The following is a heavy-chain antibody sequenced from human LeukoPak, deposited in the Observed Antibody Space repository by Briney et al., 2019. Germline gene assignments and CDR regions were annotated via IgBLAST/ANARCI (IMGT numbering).Heavy chain of an antibody. J-gene: IGHJ4*02. CDR3: ARALMGFWSGYYGARDYY. Sequence: ASVKVSCKASGYTFTGYYMHWVRQAPGQGLEWMGRINPNSGGTNYAQKFQGRVTITRDTSIRTAYMGLSRLRSDDTAVCYWARALMGFWSGYYGARDYYGAQEPLVPVSP. CDR2: INPNSGGT. V-gene: IGHV1-2*06. D-gene: IGHD3-3*01. CDR1: GYTFTGYY.